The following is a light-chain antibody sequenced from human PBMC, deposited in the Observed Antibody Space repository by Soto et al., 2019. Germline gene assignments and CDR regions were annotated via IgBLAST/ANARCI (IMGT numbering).Light chain of an antibody. V-gene: IGLV1-51*01. Sequence: QSVLTQPPSVSAAPGQKVNISCSGSSSNIGNNYISWYQQLPGTAPKLLIYDNNKRPSGIPDRFSGSKSGTSATLGITGLQTGDEADYYCGTWDNSLSAVVFGGGTQLTVL. CDR3: GTWDNSLSAVV. J-gene: IGLJ2*01. CDR1: SSNIGNNY. CDR2: DNN.